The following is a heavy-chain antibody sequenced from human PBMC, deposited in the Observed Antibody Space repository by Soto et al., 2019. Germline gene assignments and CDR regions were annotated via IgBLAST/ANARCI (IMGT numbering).Heavy chain of an antibody. CDR2: ISANGRNA. D-gene: IGHD2-15*01. Sequence: LRLSCAASGFTFSNYAMNWIRQAPGKGLEWLSSISANGRNAYYADPAKGRFTISRDNAKNTMYLQMNSLRAEDTAVYYCAKGDCSGGRCYRGFDYWGQGTLVTVSS. V-gene: IGHV3-23*01. CDR3: AKGDCSGGRCYRGFDY. J-gene: IGHJ4*02. CDR1: GFTFSNYA.